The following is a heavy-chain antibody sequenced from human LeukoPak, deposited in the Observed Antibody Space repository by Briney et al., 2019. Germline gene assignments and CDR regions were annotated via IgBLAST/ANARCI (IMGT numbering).Heavy chain of an antibody. Sequence: GRSLRLSCAVSGFIFSDYAMHWVRQSPGKGLEWVGFMSYDGRNEYYADSVKGRFTISRDSSKNTLFLQMNRLRPEDAAVYYCAKAPVTTCRGAYCYPFDYWGQGTLVTVSS. J-gene: IGHJ4*02. CDR2: MSYDGRNE. CDR1: GFIFSDYA. V-gene: IGHV3-30*04. CDR3: AKAPVTTCRGAYCYPFDY. D-gene: IGHD2-21*01.